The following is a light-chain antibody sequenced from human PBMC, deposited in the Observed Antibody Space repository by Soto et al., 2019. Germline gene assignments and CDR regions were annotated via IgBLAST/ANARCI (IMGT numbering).Light chain of an antibody. CDR3: QQFNMSPWT. J-gene: IGKJ1*01. Sequence: DIQMTQSPSTLSASVGDRVTITCRASESISSWLAWYQQKPGKAPKLLIYDASSLESSVPSRFSGSGSGTEFTLTISSLLPDDFATYFCQQFNMSPWTFGQGTKVEVK. CDR2: DAS. CDR1: ESISSW. V-gene: IGKV1-5*01.